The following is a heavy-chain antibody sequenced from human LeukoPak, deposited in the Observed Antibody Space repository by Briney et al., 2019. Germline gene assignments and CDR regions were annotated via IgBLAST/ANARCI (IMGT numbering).Heavy chain of an antibody. D-gene: IGHD2-2*01. V-gene: IGHV1-46*03. CDR2: VSSSGANT. J-gene: IGHJ4*02. CDR1: GYMFTSYN. CDR3: ARDQHYATDY. Sequence: GASVKVSYEASGYMFTSYNMQWVRQAPGQGLEWMGMVSSSGANTKYAQKFRGRVTMTSDTSTSTVYMELSSLISDDTAVYYCARDQHYATDYWGQGTLVTVCS.